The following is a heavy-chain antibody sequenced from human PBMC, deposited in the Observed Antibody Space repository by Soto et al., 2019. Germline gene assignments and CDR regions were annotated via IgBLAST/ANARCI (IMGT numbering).Heavy chain of an antibody. V-gene: IGHV3-11*01. CDR2: ISGSENTI. J-gene: IGHJ1*01. Sequence: QVQLVESGGGLVKPGGSLRLSCAASGFTFSDYYMSWVRQAQGKGLEWVSYISGSENTIYYADSVKGRFTISRDNAKNSLYLQMNSLREDDTAVYYCARDTEGFGESPLYWGQGTLVTVSS. D-gene: IGHD3-10*01. CDR1: GFTFSDYY. CDR3: ARDTEGFGESPLY.